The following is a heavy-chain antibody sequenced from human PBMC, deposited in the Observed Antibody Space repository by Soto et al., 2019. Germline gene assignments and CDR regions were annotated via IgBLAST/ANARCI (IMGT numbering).Heavy chain of an antibody. CDR1: GGTFSSYP. V-gene: IGHV1-69*02. J-gene: IGHJ4*02. CDR2: IIPILDIT. Sequence: QVQLVQSGAEVKKPGSSVKVSCKASGGTFSSYPISWVRQAPGQGLEWMGRIIPILDITDYAQRFQGRVTITEDKSTSTAYMELSSLSSDDTAVYYCARPTSTGTTSGYYFDYWGQGTLVTVSS. D-gene: IGHD1-7*01. CDR3: ARPTSTGTTSGYYFDY.